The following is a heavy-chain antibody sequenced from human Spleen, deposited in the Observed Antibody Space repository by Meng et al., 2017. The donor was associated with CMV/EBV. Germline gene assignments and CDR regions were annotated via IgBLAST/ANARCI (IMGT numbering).Heavy chain of an antibody. CDR2: IIPIFGTA. J-gene: IGHJ5*02. CDR3: ARAGYDFWSGYYNWFDP. Sequence: SVKVSCKASGGTFSSYAISWVRQAPGQGLKWMGGIIPIFGTANYAQKFQGRVTITTDESTSTAYMELSSLRSEDTAVYYCARAGYDFWSGYYNWFDPWGQGTLVTVSS. D-gene: IGHD3-3*01. CDR1: GGTFSSYA. V-gene: IGHV1-69*05.